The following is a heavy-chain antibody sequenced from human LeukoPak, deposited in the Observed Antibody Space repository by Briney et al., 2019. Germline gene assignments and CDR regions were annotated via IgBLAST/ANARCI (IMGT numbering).Heavy chain of an antibody. CDR2: VSYDGSHQ. V-gene: IGHV3-30*16. CDR1: GFTFTSYV. D-gene: IGHD3-3*01. Sequence: PGGSLRLSCAASGFTFTSYVNHWVRQAPGKGLEWVAVVSYDGSHQDYADSVKGRFSISRDNSKNTLHLQMNSLRPEDTAAYYCARDPGALRYLEWGDYMDVWGKGTTVTVSS. J-gene: IGHJ6*03. CDR3: ARDPGALRYLEWGDYMDV.